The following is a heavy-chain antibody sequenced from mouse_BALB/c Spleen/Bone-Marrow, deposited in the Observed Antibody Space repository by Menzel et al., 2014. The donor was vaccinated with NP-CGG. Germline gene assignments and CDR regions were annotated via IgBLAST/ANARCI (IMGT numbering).Heavy chain of an antibody. Sequence: QVQLKQSGAELVRPGSSVKISCKASGYAFSSYWMNWVKQRPGQGLGWIGQIYPGDGDTNYNGKFKGKATLTADKSSSTAYMQLSSLTSEDSAVYFCARQYGNYFDYWGQGTTLTVSS. CDR2: IYPGDGDT. D-gene: IGHD2-10*02. CDR3: ARQYGNYFDY. CDR1: GYAFSSYW. J-gene: IGHJ2*01. V-gene: IGHV1-80*01.